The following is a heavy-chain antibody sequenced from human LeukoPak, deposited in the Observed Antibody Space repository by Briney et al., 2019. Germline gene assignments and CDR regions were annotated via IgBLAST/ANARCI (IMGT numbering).Heavy chain of an antibody. J-gene: IGHJ6*02. CDR1: SGSLYRFY. V-gene: IGHV4-59*01. CDR3: AREACRRCRDAPMVRLYGMDV. D-gene: IGHD5-18*01. CDR2: ISYTGSA. Sequence: LETLSLPCSVSSGSLYRFYWSCIRDPPGGGVEWIGNISYTGSANYNPFLQRRVTMAVDTSKNQYSLNVSSVTAADTAVYYRAREACRRCRDAPMVRLYGMDVWGQGPTVTV.